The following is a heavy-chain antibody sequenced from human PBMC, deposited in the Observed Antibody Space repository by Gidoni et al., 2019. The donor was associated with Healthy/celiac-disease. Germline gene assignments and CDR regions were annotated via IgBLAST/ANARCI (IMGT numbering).Heavy chain of an antibody. Sequence: QVQLVQSGAKVKKPGSSVMVSCKASGYTFTGYYMHWVRQAPGKGLEWMGWINPKSGGTNYAQKFQGRVTMTRDTSISTAYMELSRLRSDDTAVYYCASLDRLEPFDYWGQGTLVTVSS. CDR2: INPKSGGT. J-gene: IGHJ4*02. CDR1: GYTFTGYY. V-gene: IGHV1-2*02. CDR3: ASLDRLEPFDY. D-gene: IGHD1-1*01.